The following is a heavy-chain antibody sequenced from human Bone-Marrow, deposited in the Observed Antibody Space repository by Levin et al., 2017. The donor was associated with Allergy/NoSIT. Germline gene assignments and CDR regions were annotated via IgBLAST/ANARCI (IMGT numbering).Heavy chain of an antibody. CDR1: GFTFSSYG. D-gene: IGHD4-17*01. J-gene: IGHJ1*01. Sequence: GGSLRLSCAASGFTFSSYGMHWVRQAPGKGLEWVAVIWYDGSNKYYADSVKGRFTISRDNSKNTLYLQMNSLRAEDTAVYYCARESDDRSIHDYGDYGEYFQHWGQGTLVTVSS. CDR3: ARESDDRSIHDYGDYGEYFQH. V-gene: IGHV3-33*01. CDR2: IWYDGSNK.